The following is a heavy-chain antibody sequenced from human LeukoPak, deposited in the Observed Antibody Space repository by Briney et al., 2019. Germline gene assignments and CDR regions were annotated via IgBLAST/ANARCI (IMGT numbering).Heavy chain of an antibody. J-gene: IGHJ4*02. CDR1: GFTFSSYG. V-gene: IGHV3-30*02. Sequence: GGSLRLSCAASGFTFSSYGMHWVRQAPGKGLEWVAFIRYDGSNKYYADSVKGRFTISRDNSKNTLYLQMNSLRAEDTAVYYCAKMWAAADWGDYWGQGTLVTVSS. CDR2: IRYDGSNK. CDR3: AKMWAAADWGDY. D-gene: IGHD6-13*01.